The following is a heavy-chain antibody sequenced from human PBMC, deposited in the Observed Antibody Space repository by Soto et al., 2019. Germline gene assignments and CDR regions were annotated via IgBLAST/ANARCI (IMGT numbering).Heavy chain of an antibody. CDR3: ARDGTDCSSTSCYLFAWFDP. CDR1: GFTFSSYS. Sequence: GGSLRLSCAASGFTFSSYSMNWVRQAPGKGLEWVSSISSSSSYIYYADSVKGRFTISRDNAKNSLYLQMNSLRAEDTAVYYCARDGTDCSSTSCYLFAWFDPWGQGTLVTVSS. V-gene: IGHV3-21*01. D-gene: IGHD2-2*01. CDR2: ISSSSSYI. J-gene: IGHJ5*02.